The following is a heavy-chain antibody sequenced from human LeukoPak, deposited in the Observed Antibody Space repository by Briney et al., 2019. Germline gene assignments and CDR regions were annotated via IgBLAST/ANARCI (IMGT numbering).Heavy chain of an antibody. CDR1: GFNFNNYA. D-gene: IGHD5-12*01. V-gene: IGHV3-30*04. J-gene: IGHJ4*02. Sequence: PGRSLRLSCAASGFNFNNYAMHWVRQAPGKGLEWVALITHDGSNEYYADSVKGRFTISRDDSKNTLYLQMNSLRGEDTAVYYCAREQRGYDCYYWGQGTLVTVSS. CDR3: AREQRGYDCYY. CDR2: ITHDGSNE.